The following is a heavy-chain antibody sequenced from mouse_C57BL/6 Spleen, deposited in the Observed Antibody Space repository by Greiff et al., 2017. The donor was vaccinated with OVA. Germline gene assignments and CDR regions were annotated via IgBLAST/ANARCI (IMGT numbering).Heavy chain of an antibody. J-gene: IGHJ4*01. Sequence: DVQLVESGEGLVKPGGSLKLSCAASGFTFSSYALSWVRQTPEKRLEWVAYISSGGDYIYYADTVKGRVTISRDNARNTLYLQMSSLKSEDTAMYYCTRDEVYDGYYYAMDYWGKGTSVTVSS. CDR3: TRDEVYDGYYYAMDY. CDR1: GFTFSSYA. V-gene: IGHV5-9-1*02. CDR2: ISSGGDYI. D-gene: IGHD2-3*01.